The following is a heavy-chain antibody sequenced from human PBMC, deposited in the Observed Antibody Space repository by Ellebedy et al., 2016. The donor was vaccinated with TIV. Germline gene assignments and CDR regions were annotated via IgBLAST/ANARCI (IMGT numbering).Heavy chain of an antibody. V-gene: IGHV4-34*01. D-gene: IGHD2-2*01. CDR3: ASSGGGSGVPAAMWNYYYYGIDV. J-gene: IGHJ6*02. Sequence: MPSETLSLTCAVYGGSFSGYYWSWIRQPPGKGLEWIGEINHSGSTNYNPSLKSRVTISVDTSKNQFSLKLSSVTAADTAVYYCASSGGGSGVPAAMWNYYYYGIDVWGQGTTVTVSS. CDR2: INHSGST. CDR1: GGSFSGYY.